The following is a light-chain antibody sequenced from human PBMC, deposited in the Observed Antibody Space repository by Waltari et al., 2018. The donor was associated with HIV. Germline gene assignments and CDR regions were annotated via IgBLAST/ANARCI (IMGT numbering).Light chain of an antibody. Sequence: SASVGDRVTITCRASQSISTWLAWYQQKPGKAPKLLMYEASTLEGGVPSRFSGSGSGTEFTLTINSLQPDDFATYYCQQFISYPYTFGQGTKLEIK. J-gene: IGKJ2*01. V-gene: IGKV1-5*03. CDR3: QQFISYPYT. CDR2: EAS. CDR1: QSISTW.